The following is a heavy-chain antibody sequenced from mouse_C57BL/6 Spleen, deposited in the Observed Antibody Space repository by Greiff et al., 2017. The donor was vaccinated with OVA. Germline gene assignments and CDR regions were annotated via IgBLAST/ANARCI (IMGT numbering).Heavy chain of an antibody. CDR1: GYAFTNYL. Sequence: VQLQQSGAELVRPGTSVKVSCKASGYAFTNYLIEWVKQRPGQGLEWIGVINPGSGGPTYNEKFKGKATLTADKSSSTAYMQLSSLTSEDSAVYFCARSSYYSNFDYWGQGTTLTVSS. CDR3: ARSSYYSNFDY. J-gene: IGHJ2*01. CDR2: INPGSGGP. D-gene: IGHD2-5*01. V-gene: IGHV1-54*01.